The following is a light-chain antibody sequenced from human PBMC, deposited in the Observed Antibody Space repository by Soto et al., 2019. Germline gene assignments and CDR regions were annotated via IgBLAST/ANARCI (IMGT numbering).Light chain of an antibody. J-gene: IGKJ1*01. CDR2: DAS. Sequence: DIQLTQSPSTLSASVGDRVTITCRASQSLHNRLAWYQQKPGKAPKLLIYDASTLESGVSSRFSGTGSETECTLTITDLQADDLATYFCHQYKTYSTFGQGTKVDIK. CDR1: QSLHNR. CDR3: HQYKTYST. V-gene: IGKV1-5*01.